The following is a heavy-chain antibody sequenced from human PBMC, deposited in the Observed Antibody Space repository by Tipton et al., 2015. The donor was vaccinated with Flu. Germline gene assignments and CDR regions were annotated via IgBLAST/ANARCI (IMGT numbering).Heavy chain of an antibody. CDR1: GFTFSNYE. J-gene: IGHJ4*02. CDR2: ISSSGSTI. V-gene: IGHV3-48*03. Sequence: SLRLSCAVSGFTFSNYEMNWVRQAPGKGLEWLSYISSSGSTISYADSVRGRFTISRDNAKNSLYLQLNSLRAEDTALYYCATLTGDDYWGQGDLVTVSS. D-gene: IGHD7-27*01. CDR3: ATLTGDDY.